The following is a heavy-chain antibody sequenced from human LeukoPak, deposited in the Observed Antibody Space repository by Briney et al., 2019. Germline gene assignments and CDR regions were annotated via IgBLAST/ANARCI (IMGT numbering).Heavy chain of an antibody. CDR3: ARDLEAANTYYFDY. Sequence: GGSLRLSCAASGFTFSSYVMNWVRQAPGKGLEWVSVISGGGGSTYYADSVKGRFTISRDNSKNTVYLQVNSLRDEDTAVYYCARDLEAANTYYFDYWGQGTMVTVSS. J-gene: IGHJ4*02. CDR1: GFTFSSYV. V-gene: IGHV3-23*01. CDR2: ISGGGGST. D-gene: IGHD6-13*01.